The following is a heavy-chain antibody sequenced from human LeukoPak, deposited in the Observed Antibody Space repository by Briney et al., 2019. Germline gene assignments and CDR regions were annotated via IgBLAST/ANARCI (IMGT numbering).Heavy chain of an antibody. D-gene: IGHD3-22*01. CDR2: IYYSGST. CDR3: AREMYDSAGYRVSYFDY. V-gene: IGHV4-59*12. CDR1: GDSISSYY. Sequence: SETLSLTCTVSGDSISSYYWGWIRQPPGKGLEWIGYIYYSGSTNYNPSLKSRVTMSLYTSKNQFSLKLTSVTAADTAVYYCAREMYDSAGYRVSYFDYWGQGILVTVSS. J-gene: IGHJ4*02.